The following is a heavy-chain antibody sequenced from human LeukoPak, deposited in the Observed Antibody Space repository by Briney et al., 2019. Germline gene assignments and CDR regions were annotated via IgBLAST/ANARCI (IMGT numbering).Heavy chain of an antibody. J-gene: IGHJ1*01. V-gene: IGHV3-66*02. Sequence: GGSLRLSCAASGFTIRSNYMSWVSQAPGKGLEWVSVIYSGESTYYAESVKGRFTIYRDNSKNTLYLQMNSLRPEDTAVYYCAREGYFYDTSGSVQHWGQGTPVTVSS. D-gene: IGHD3-22*01. CDR3: AREGYFYDTSGSVQH. CDR1: GFTIRSNY. CDR2: IYSGEST.